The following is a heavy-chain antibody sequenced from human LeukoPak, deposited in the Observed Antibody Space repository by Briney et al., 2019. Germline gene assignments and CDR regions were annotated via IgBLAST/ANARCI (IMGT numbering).Heavy chain of an antibody. CDR1: GGSFSGYY. CDR3: ARHPYSSGWYVIGGYFDY. Sequence: PSETLSLTCAVYGGSFSGYYWSWIRQPPGKGLEWIGEINHSGSTNYNPSLKSRVTISVDTSKNQFSLKLSSVTAADTAVYYCARHPYSSGWYVIGGYFDYWGLGTLVTVSS. CDR2: INHSGST. V-gene: IGHV4-34*01. J-gene: IGHJ4*02. D-gene: IGHD6-19*01.